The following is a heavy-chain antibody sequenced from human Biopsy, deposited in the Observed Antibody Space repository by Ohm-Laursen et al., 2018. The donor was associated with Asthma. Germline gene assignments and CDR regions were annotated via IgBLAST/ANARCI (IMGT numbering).Heavy chain of an antibody. CDR1: GYTFINYA. V-gene: IGHV1-3*01. D-gene: IGHD4-17*01. CDR2: INAGNGNT. J-gene: IGHJ4*02. CDR3: ATGTGDYGDYPVY. Sequence: ASVKVSCKASGYTFINYAIHWVRQAPGQRLEWMGWINAGNGNTKYSQKFQGRVTITRDTSASTAYMDLSSLRSEDTAVYYCATGTGDYGDYPVYWGQGTMVTVSS.